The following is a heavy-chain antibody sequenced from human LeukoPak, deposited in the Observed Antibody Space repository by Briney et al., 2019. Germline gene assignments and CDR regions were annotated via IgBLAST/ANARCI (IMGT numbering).Heavy chain of an antibody. CDR1: GFTFSDHY. V-gene: IGHV3-72*01. Sequence: PGGSLRLSCAASGFTFSDHYMDWARQAPGKGLEWVGRTRNKANSYTTEYAASVKGRFTISRDDSKNSLYLQMNSLKTEDTAVYYCASLYGSGKRWVDPWGQGTLVTVSS. D-gene: IGHD3-10*01. CDR2: TRNKANSYTT. J-gene: IGHJ5*02. CDR3: ASLYGSGKRWVDP.